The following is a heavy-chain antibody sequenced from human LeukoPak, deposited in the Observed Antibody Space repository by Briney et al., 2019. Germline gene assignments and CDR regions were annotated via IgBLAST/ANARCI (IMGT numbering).Heavy chain of an antibody. D-gene: IGHD1-26*01. Sequence: GGSLRLSCAASGFTFSSYGMHWVRQAPGKGLEWVAVISYDGSNKYYADSVKGRFTISRDNSKNTLYLQMNCLRAEDTAVYYCAKGFNGMGDDYWGQGTLVTVSS. J-gene: IGHJ4*02. CDR3: AKGFNGMGDDY. CDR1: GFTFSSYG. CDR2: ISYDGSNK. V-gene: IGHV3-30*18.